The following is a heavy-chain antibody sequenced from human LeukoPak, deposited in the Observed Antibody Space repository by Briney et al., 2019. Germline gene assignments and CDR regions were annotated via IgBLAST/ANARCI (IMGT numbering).Heavy chain of an antibody. CDR1: GYTFTGYY. V-gene: IGHV1-8*02. J-gene: IGHJ4*02. CDR2: MNPNSGNT. CDR3: ARAPIVVVVRATRSVTYFDY. Sequence: GASVKVSCKASGYTFTGYYMHWVRQATGQGLEWMGWMNPNSGNTGYAQKFQGRVTMTRNTSISTAYMELSSLRSEDTAVYYCARAPIVVVVRATRSVTYFDYWGQGTLVTVSS. D-gene: IGHD2-15*01.